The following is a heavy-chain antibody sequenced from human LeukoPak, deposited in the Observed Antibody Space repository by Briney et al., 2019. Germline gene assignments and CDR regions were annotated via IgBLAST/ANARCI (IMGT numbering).Heavy chain of an antibody. Sequence: ASVKVSCKASGYTFTSYGISWVRQAPGQGLEWMGWISAYNGNTNYAQKFQGWVTMTRDTSISTAYMELSRLRSDDTAVYYCARDSSDRYYFDYWGQGTLVTVSS. D-gene: IGHD6-19*01. V-gene: IGHV1-18*01. CDR2: ISAYNGNT. J-gene: IGHJ4*02. CDR3: ARDSSDRYYFDY. CDR1: GYTFTSYG.